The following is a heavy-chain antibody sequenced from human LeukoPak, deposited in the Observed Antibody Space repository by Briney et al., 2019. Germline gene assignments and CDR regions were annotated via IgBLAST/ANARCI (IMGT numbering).Heavy chain of an antibody. V-gene: IGHV3-48*04. J-gene: IGHJ4*02. D-gene: IGHD6-19*01. CDR1: GFDFSTYS. Sequence: GGSLRLSCAASGFDFSTYSIDWVRQAPGRGLEWVSYISSSSSNIYHADSVKGRFTISRDNAKNSLHLQMNGLRAEDTAVYYCARVGRSGWTVDYWGQGTLVTVSS. CDR2: ISSSSSNI. CDR3: ARVGRSGWTVDY.